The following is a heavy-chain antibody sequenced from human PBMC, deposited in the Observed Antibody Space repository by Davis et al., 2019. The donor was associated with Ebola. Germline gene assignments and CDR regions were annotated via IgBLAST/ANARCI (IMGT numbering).Heavy chain of an antibody. CDR1: GFTFSNSW. CDR2: IKSDGSTI. CDR3: ARDYYGDYRVDY. Sequence: PGGSLRLSCAASGFTFSNSWMHWVRQAPGEGLVWVSAIKSDGSTITYADSVKGRFTISRDNSKNTLYLQMNSLRDEDTAAYYCARDYYGDYRVDYWGQGTLVTVSS. J-gene: IGHJ4*02. V-gene: IGHV3-74*01. D-gene: IGHD4-17*01.